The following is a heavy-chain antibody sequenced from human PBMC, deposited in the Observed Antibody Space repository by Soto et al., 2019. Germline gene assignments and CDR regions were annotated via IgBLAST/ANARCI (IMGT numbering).Heavy chain of an antibody. CDR3: ARSAGKGGLAAPIDH. CDR1: GFTFSNYG. V-gene: IGHV3-33*01. CDR2: IWSDGSNK. J-gene: IGHJ4*02. D-gene: IGHD6-13*01. Sequence: VQLVESGGGVVQPGRSLRLSCASSGFTFSNYGMLWVRQAPGKGLEWVAGIWSDGSNKYYGDSVTGRLTISRDNSKNTVLLQMDSLRAEDTAVYYCARSAGKGGLAAPIDHWGQGTLVTVSS.